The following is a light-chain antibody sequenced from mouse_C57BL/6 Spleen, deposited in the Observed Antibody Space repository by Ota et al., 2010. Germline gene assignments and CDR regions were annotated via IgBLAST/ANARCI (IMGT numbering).Light chain of an antibody. Sequence: ETTVTQSPASLSVATGEKVTIRCKTSTDIDDDMNWYQQKPGEPPKLLFSEGNTLRPGVPSRFSSSGYGTDFVFTIENMLSEDVADYYCLQSDNLPFTFGSGTKLEI. CDR3: LQSDNLPFT. V-gene: IGKV17-121*01. CDR2: EGN. CDR1: TDIDDD. J-gene: IGKJ4*01.